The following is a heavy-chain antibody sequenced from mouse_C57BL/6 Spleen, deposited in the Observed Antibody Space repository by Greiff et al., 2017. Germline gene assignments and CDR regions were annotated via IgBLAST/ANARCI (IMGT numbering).Heavy chain of an antibody. V-gene: IGHV1-72*01. Sequence: QVQLQQPGAELVKPGASVKLSCKASGYTFTSYWMHWVKQRPGRGLEWLGRIDPNSGGTKYNEKFKSKATRTVAKPSSTAYMQLSSLTSEDSAVYDCARADYSNLDYAMDYWGQGTSVTVSS. CDR2: IDPNSGGT. J-gene: IGHJ4*01. CDR1: GYTFTSYW. D-gene: IGHD2-5*01. CDR3: ARADYSNLDYAMDY.